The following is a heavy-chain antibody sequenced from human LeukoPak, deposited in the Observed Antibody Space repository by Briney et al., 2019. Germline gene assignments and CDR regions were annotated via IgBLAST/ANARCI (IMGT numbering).Heavy chain of an antibody. CDR3: ARVNYGSGRSFDY. V-gene: IGHV3-48*04. Sequence: PGGSLRLSCAASGFTFSSYGMSWVRQAPGKGLEWVSYISSSGSTIYYADSVRGRFTISRDNAKNSLYLQMNSLRAEDTAVYYCARVNYGSGRSFDYWGQGTLVTVSS. CDR1: GFTFSSYG. J-gene: IGHJ4*02. D-gene: IGHD3-10*01. CDR2: ISSSGSTI.